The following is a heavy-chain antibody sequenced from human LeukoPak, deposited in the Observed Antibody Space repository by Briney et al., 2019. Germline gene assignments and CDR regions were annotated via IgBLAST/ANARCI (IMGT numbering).Heavy chain of an antibody. V-gene: IGHV3-21*01. Sequence: SGGSLRLSCAASGFTFSSYSMNWVRQAPGKGLEWVSCISSSSSYIYYADSMKGRFTISRDNAKNSLYLQMNSLRAEDTAVYYCAREYRGWYFDHWGQGTLVTVSS. CDR1: GFTFSSYS. CDR2: ISSSSSYI. J-gene: IGHJ4*02. D-gene: IGHD1-1*01. CDR3: AREYRGWYFDH.